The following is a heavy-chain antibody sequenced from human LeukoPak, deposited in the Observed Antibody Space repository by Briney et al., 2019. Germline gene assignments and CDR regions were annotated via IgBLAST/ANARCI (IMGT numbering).Heavy chain of an antibody. V-gene: IGHV3-48*02. CDR3: ARTLFGYDFWSGVDY. CDR1: GFTFSSYS. J-gene: IGHJ4*02. D-gene: IGHD3-3*01. Sequence: TGGSLRLSCAASGFTFSSYSMNWVRQAPGKGLEWVSYISSSSSTIYYADSVKGRFTISRDNAKNSLYLQMNSLRDEDTAVYYCARTLFGYDFWSGVDYWGQGTLVTVSS. CDR2: ISSSSSTI.